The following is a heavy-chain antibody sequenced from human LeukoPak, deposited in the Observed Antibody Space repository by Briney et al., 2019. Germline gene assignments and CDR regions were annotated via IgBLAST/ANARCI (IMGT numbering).Heavy chain of an antibody. CDR2: IKLDGSEK. Sequence: GGSLRPSCVASGFTFGKYWMSWVRQAPGKGLEWVANIKLDGSEKNYVDSVKGRFTISRDNSKSTLYLQINSLRAEDTAVYYCAGAYSRLGTFDIWGQGTMVTVSS. J-gene: IGHJ3*02. V-gene: IGHV3-7*03. D-gene: IGHD4-11*01. CDR1: GFTFGKYW. CDR3: AGAYSRLGTFDI.